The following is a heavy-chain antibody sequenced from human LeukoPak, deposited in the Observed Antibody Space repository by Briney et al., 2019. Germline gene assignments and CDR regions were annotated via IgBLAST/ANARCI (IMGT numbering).Heavy chain of an antibody. V-gene: IGHV4-4*02. CDR1: GASISNSNW. CDR3: ASRAPRDNFNRYLPIDY. J-gene: IGHJ4*02. D-gene: IGHD1-20*01. CDR2: IYHSGST. Sequence: SETLSLACAVAGASISNSNWWTWVRQPPGKGLEWIGEIYHSGSTNYKPSLKSRATISVDKSKNQFSLKLSSVTAADTAVYYCASRAPRDNFNRYLPIDYWGQGTLVTVSS.